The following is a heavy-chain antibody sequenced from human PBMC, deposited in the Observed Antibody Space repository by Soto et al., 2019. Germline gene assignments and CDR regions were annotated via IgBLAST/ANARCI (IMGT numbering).Heavy chain of an antibody. J-gene: IGHJ6*02. CDR1: GFTFSSYA. CDR3: AKDRPAYDFWSGYDYYYYYGMDV. CDR2: ISGSGGST. V-gene: IGHV3-23*01. D-gene: IGHD3-3*01. Sequence: PGGSLRLSCAGSGFTFSSYAMSWVRQAPWKGLEWVSAISGSGGSTYYADSVKGRFTISRDNSKNTLYLQMNSLRAEDTAVYYCAKDRPAYDFWSGYDYYYYYGMDVWGQGTTVTVSS.